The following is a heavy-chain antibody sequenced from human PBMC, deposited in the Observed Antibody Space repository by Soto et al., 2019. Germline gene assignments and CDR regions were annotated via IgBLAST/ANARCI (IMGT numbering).Heavy chain of an antibody. J-gene: IGHJ1*01. Sequence: EVPLVQSGAEVKKPGATVKISCKVSGYTFTDYYMHWVQQAPGKGLEWMGLVDPEDGETIYAEKFQGRVTITADTSTDTAYMELSSLRSEDTAVYYCATDQTIYCSGGSCYSRGGLQHWGQGTLVTVSS. D-gene: IGHD2-15*01. CDR3: ATDQTIYCSGGSCYSRGGLQH. CDR2: VDPEDGET. V-gene: IGHV1-69-2*01. CDR1: GYTFTDYY.